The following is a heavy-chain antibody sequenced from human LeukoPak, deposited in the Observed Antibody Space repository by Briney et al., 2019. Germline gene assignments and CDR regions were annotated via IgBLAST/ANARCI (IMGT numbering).Heavy chain of an antibody. J-gene: IGHJ4*02. CDR3: ARDRAAGTLDF. CDR1: SGSIIGYY. CDR2: IQYSGTT. D-gene: IGHD6-13*01. V-gene: IGHV4-59*01. Sequence: SETLSLTCTVSSGSIIGYYWAWIRQPPGKGLEWIGYIQYSGTTEYNPSLASRATISVDTAKDQFSLNLRSVTAADTAVYYRARDRAAGTLDFWGQGTLVTVSS.